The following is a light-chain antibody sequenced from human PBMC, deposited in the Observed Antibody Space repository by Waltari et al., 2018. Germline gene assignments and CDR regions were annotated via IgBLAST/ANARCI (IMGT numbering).Light chain of an antibody. CDR2: MND. CDR3: ASWDDSLNGHYV. CDR1: SSNIGANA. J-gene: IGLJ1*01. V-gene: IGLV1-44*01. Sequence: QSVLTQPPSASGTPGQRVTIPCSGSSSNIGANAVNWYQQFPGTAPKLLMYMNDERPSGVPDRFSGSKSATSASLVISGLQSEDEADYYCASWDDSLNGHYVFGSGTKVTVL.